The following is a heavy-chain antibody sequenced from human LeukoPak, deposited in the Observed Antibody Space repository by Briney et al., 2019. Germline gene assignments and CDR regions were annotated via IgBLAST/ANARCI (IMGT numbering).Heavy chain of an antibody. D-gene: IGHD3-16*01. CDR2: INPNSGGT. CDR3: ARALRSDGQRLGELYALNY. Sequence: GASVKVSCKASGYTFTGYYMHWVRQAPGQGLEWMGWINPNSGGTNYAQKFQGRVTMTRDTSISTAYMELSRLRSDDTAVYYCARALRSDGQRLGELYALNYWGQGTPVTVSS. CDR1: GYTFTGYY. J-gene: IGHJ4*02. V-gene: IGHV1-2*02.